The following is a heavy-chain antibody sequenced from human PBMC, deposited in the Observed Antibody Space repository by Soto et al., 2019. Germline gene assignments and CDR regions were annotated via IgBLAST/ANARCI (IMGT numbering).Heavy chain of an antibody. D-gene: IGHD6-25*01. CDR3: AKAANKAPYFDY. CDR1: GFTFSNYV. CDR2: ISGSGTNT. Sequence: EVQVVDSGGGSVQPGGSLRLPCVASGFTFSNYVMNWARQAPTKGLEWVSSISGSGTNTYYADSVKGRFTISRDNYKNTLFLQMDSLRAEDTAVYFCAKAANKAPYFDYWGQGTLVSVSS. V-gene: IGHV3-23*04. J-gene: IGHJ4*02.